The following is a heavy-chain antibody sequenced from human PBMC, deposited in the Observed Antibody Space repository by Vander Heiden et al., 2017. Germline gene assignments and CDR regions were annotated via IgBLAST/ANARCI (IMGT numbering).Heavy chain of an antibody. CDR1: GFSLSNSW. J-gene: IGHJ4*02. Sequence: DVKLVQSGGGLAQPGGSLRLSCAASGFSLSNSWMHGVRQAPGKGPEWVATIKAEGSETYYVDSVRGRFTISRDIAKSSLFLQMTSLRLEDTAIYYCAKDEKWGQGTLVTVSS. V-gene: IGHV3-7*01. CDR2: IKAEGSET. CDR3: AKDEK.